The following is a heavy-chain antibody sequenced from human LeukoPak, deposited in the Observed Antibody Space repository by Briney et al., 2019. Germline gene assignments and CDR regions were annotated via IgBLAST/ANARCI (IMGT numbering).Heavy chain of an antibody. CDR1: GFTFSSYG. Sequence: GGSLRLSCAVSGFTFSSYGVSWVRQAPGKGREWVSAISGSGGSTYYADSVKGRFTISRDNSKNTLYLQMNSLRTEDTAVYYCAKDPAYYYGSGTSAHFDCWGQGTLVTVSS. V-gene: IGHV3-23*01. J-gene: IGHJ4*02. CDR2: ISGSGGST. CDR3: AKDPAYYYGSGTSAHFDC. D-gene: IGHD3-10*01.